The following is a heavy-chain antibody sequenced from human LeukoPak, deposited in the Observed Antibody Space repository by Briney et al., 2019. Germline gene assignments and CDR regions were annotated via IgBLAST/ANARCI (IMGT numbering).Heavy chain of an antibody. CDR3: ASGWTGTPDYFDY. J-gene: IGHJ4*02. CDR2: ISSSGSTI. V-gene: IGHV3-11*04. Sequence: GGSLRLSCAASGFTFSDYYMSWIRQAPGKGLERVSYISSSGSTIYYADSVKGRFTISRDNAKNSLYLQMNSLRAEDTAVYYCASGWTGTPDYFDYWGQGTLVTVSS. CDR1: GFTFSDYY. D-gene: IGHD1-1*01.